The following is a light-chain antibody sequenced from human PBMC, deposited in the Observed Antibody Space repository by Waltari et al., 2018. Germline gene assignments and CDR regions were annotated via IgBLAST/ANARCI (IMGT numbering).Light chain of an antibody. V-gene: IGLV1-44*01. CDR3: AAWDDSLNGRGV. Sequence: QSVLTQPPSASGTPGQRVTISCSGGSSNIGSYTVNWYQQLPGTAPKRLIYSNNQRPSGVPDRFSGSKSGTSASLAISGLQSEDEADYYCAAWDDSLNGRGVFGGGTKLTVL. J-gene: IGLJ2*01. CDR2: SNN. CDR1: SSNIGSYT.